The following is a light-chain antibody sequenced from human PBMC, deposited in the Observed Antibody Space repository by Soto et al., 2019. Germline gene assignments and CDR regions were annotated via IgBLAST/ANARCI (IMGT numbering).Light chain of an antibody. J-gene: IGLJ1*01. CDR1: TTDVGDYNY. V-gene: IGLV2-14*01. CDR3: SSFTTSTTRV. Sequence: QPVLTQPASVSGAPGQTITISCTGTTTDVGDYNYVSWYQQHPGKAPKLMIYEVSNRPSGVANRFSGSKSGNTASLTIAGLQAEDEADYYGSSFTTSTTRVFGTGTKVTVL. CDR2: EVS.